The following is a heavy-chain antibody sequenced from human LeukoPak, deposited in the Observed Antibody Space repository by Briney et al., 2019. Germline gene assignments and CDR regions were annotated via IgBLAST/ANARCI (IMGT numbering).Heavy chain of an antibody. D-gene: IGHD6-19*01. J-gene: IGHJ4*02. CDR2: INPNSGGT. Sequence: ASVKVSCKASGYTFTGYYMHWVRQAPGQGLEWMGWINPNSGGTNYAQKFQGRVTMPRDTSISTAYMELSRLRSDDTAVYYCARGVLAGYSSGLYYFDYWGQGTLVTVSS. CDR1: GYTFTGYY. CDR3: ARGVLAGYSSGLYYFDY. V-gene: IGHV1-2*02.